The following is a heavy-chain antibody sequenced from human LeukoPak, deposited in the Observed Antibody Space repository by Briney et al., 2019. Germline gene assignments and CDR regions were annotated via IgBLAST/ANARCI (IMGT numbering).Heavy chain of an antibody. V-gene: IGHV4-59*08. CDR2: AADSGST. CDR3: ARHQIIAAAGFDP. Sequence: SETLSLTCTVSGDSMSDYFWTWIRQPPGKGLEWTGYAADSGSTNYNPSLKSRVTISVDTSKNQFSLKLSSVTAADTAVYYCARHQIIAAAGFDPWGQGTLVTVSS. J-gene: IGHJ5*02. CDR1: GDSMSDYF. D-gene: IGHD6-13*01.